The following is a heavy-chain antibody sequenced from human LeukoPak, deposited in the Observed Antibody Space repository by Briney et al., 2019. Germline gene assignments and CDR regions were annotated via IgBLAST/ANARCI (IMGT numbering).Heavy chain of an antibody. V-gene: IGHV3-53*01. D-gene: IGHD3-10*01. J-gene: IGHJ4*02. Sequence: PGGSLRLSCATSDLTVSDYYMSRVRQAPGRGLEWVSVISNGGVTYYADSVKGRFTISRDDSNDTVYLQMNNVRPEDTAVYYCGGSGSYYTPSYYWGQGTLVTVSS. CDR3: GGSGSYYTPSYY. CDR1: DLTVSDYY. CDR2: ISNGGVT.